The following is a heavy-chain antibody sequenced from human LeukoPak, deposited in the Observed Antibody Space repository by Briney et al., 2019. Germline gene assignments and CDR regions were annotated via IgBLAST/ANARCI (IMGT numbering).Heavy chain of an antibody. D-gene: IGHD2-15*01. CDR3: ARATVYCSGGSCYFPYYYYGMDV. J-gene: IGHJ6*02. Sequence: GGSLRLSCAASGFTFSSYAMSWVRQAPGKGLEWVSAISGSGGSTYYADSVKGRFTISRDNAKNSLYLQMNSLRAEDTAVYYCARATVYCSGGSCYFPYYYYGMDVWGQGTTVTVSS. CDR1: GFTFSSYA. CDR2: ISGSGGST. V-gene: IGHV3-23*01.